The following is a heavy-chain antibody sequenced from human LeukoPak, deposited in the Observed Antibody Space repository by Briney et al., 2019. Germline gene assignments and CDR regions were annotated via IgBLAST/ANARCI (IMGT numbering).Heavy chain of an antibody. D-gene: IGHD6-25*01. CDR1: GFTISSYS. CDR3: ARLRAAADRRYFDY. CDR2: ISSSSSYI. V-gene: IGHV3-21*01. Sequence: SGGSLRLSCAASGFTISSYSMNWVRQAPGKGLEWVSSISSSSSYIYYADSVKGRFTISRDNAKNSLYLQMNSLRAEDTAVYYCARLRAAADRRYFDYWGQATLVTVSS. J-gene: IGHJ4*02.